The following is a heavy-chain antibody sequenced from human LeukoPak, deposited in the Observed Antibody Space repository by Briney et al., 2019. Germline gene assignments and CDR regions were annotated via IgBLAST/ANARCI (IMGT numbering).Heavy chain of an antibody. CDR1: GFTFSSYS. CDR3: ARDLDYGAYNWFDP. J-gene: IGHJ5*02. D-gene: IGHD4-17*01. CDR2: ISSSSSYI. Sequence: GGSLRLSCAASGFTFSSYSMNWVRQAPGKGLEWVSSISSSSSYIYYADSVKGRFTISRDNAKNSLYLQMNSLRAEDTAVYYCARDLDYGAYNWFDPWGQGTLVTVSS. V-gene: IGHV3-21*01.